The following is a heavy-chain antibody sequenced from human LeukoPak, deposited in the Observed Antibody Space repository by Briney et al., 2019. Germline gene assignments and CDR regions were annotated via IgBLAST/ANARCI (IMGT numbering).Heavy chain of an antibody. Sequence: ASVKVSCKASGYTFTSYGISWVQQAPGQGLEWMGWISAYNGNTNYAQKLQGRVTMTTDTSTSTAYMELRSLRSDDTAVYYCARAYSSGWYRYYFDYWGQGTLVTVSS. J-gene: IGHJ4*02. CDR3: ARAYSSGWYRYYFDY. CDR1: GYTFTSYG. D-gene: IGHD6-19*01. V-gene: IGHV1-18*01. CDR2: ISAYNGNT.